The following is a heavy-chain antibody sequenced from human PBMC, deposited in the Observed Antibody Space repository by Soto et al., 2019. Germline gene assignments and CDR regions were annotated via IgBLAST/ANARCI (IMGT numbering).Heavy chain of an antibody. CDR2: IWSDGSTE. J-gene: IGHJ5*02. Sequence: GGSLRLSCAASGFTFDRYGMHWVRQAPGKGLEWVAVIWSDGSTEYYADSVKGRFTIPRDNSKNTMYLQMNSLRGEDTGVYYCARGRIPSAIFDWFDPWGQGTLVTVPS. V-gene: IGHV3-33*01. CDR1: GFTFDRYG. D-gene: IGHD2-2*01. CDR3: ARGRIPSAIFDWFDP.